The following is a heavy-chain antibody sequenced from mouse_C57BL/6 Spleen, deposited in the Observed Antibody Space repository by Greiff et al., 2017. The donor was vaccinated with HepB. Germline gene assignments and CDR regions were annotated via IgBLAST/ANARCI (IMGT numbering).Heavy chain of an antibody. D-gene: IGHD1-1*01. CDR1: GFTFSSYT. CDR3: ARQVYYGSSPFAY. Sequence: DVQLVESGGGLVKPGGSLKLSCAASGFTFSSYTMSWVRQTPEKRLEWVATISGGGGNTYYPDSVKGRFTISRDNAKNTLYLQMSSLRSEDTALYYCARQVYYGSSPFAYWGQGTLVTVSA. CDR2: ISGGGGNT. V-gene: IGHV5-9*01. J-gene: IGHJ3*01.